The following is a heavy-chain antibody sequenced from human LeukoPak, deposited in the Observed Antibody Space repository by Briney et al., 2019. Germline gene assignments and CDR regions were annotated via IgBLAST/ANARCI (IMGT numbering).Heavy chain of an antibody. Sequence: GESLRLSCVASGFTFSSYSMNWVRQAPGKGLEWVSYISSSGTTKYYADSVKGRFTISRDNVKNSLYLQMNSLRDEDTAVYYCAVEGYCSGGSCYTNWFDSWGQGTLVTVSS. CDR2: ISSSGTTK. D-gene: IGHD2-15*01. CDR1: GFTFSSYS. V-gene: IGHV3-48*02. CDR3: AVEGYCSGGSCYTNWFDS. J-gene: IGHJ5*01.